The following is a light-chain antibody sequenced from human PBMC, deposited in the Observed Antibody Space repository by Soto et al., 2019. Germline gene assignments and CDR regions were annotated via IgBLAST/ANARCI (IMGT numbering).Light chain of an antibody. Sequence: EIVLTQSPGTLSLSPGERATLSCRASQSVSSSYLAWYQQKPGQAPRLLIYGASSRATGIPDRFSGSGSGTDFTLTISRLGPEDFAVYYCQQYNDWPPGYTFGQGTKLEIK. V-gene: IGKV3-20*01. CDR3: QQYNDWPPGYT. J-gene: IGKJ2*01. CDR2: GAS. CDR1: QSVSSSY.